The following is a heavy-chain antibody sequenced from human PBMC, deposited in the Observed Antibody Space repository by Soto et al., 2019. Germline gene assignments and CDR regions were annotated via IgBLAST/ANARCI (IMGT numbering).Heavy chain of an antibody. Sequence: SETLSLTCTVSGGSISSNNYYWGWIRQPPGKGLEWIGSMYYSGNTYYNPSLKSRVTISVDTSKNQFSLRLSSVTAADTAVYYCARHFGKNRIYYYYGMDVWGQGTTVTGSS. D-gene: IGHD3-10*01. CDR2: MYYSGNT. CDR3: ARHFGKNRIYYYYGMDV. J-gene: IGHJ6*02. CDR1: GGSISSNNYY. V-gene: IGHV4-39*01.